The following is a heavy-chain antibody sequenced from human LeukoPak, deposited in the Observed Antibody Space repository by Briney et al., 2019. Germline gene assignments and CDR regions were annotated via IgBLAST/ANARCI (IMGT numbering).Heavy chain of an antibody. D-gene: IGHD3-10*01. Sequence: PSETLSLTCTVSGYSISSGYYWGWIRPPPGKGLEWIGIISHSGSTYYNPSLKSRVTISVDTSKNQFSLRLSSVTAADTAVYYCSSGSYYHPSNWGQGTLVTVSS. CDR3: SSGSYYHPSN. CDR2: ISHSGST. V-gene: IGHV4-38-2*02. CDR1: GYSISSGYY. J-gene: IGHJ4*02.